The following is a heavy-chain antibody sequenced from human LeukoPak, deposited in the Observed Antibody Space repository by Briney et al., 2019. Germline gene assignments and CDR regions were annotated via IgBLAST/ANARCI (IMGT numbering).Heavy chain of an antibody. J-gene: IGHJ3*02. D-gene: IGHD1-26*01. CDR3: ARRSADAFDI. CDR1: GFTFSSYA. V-gene: IGHV3-30*03. CDR2: ISHDESNK. Sequence: GRSLRLSCAASGFTFSSYAMYWVRQAPGRGLEWVALISHDESNKFYVDSVKGRFTISRDNSKNTLYLQMNSLRAEDTAVYSCARRSADAFDIGGQGTMVTVSS.